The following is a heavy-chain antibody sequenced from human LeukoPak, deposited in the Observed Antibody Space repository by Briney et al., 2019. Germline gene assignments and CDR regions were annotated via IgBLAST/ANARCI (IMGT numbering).Heavy chain of an antibody. CDR1: GFTFSSFG. J-gene: IGHJ4*02. V-gene: IGHV3-30*02. CDR3: AKDLVSGYSSSWYVRTLDY. Sequence: GGSLRLSCAASGFTFSSFGMHWVRQAPGQGLEWVAFIIYDGTNKYYADSVKGRFTISRDNSKNTLYLQMNSLRAEDTAVYYCAKDLVSGYSSSWYVRTLDYWGQGTLVTVSS. D-gene: IGHD6-13*01. CDR2: IIYDGTNK.